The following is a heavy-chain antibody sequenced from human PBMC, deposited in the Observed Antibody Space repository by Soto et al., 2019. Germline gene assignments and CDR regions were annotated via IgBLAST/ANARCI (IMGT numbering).Heavy chain of an antibody. D-gene: IGHD3-16*01. V-gene: IGHV3-23*01. CDR3: AKTRVGTYAYLDY. Sequence: PGGSLRLSCAASEFAFSSYAMSWVRQAPGKGLMWVSTISSSGGGTYYADAVKGRFTISRDNSRNTLYMHVNSLRAEDTAIYYCAKTRVGTYAYLDYWGQGTLVTVSS. CDR2: ISSSGGGT. J-gene: IGHJ4*02. CDR1: EFAFSSYA.